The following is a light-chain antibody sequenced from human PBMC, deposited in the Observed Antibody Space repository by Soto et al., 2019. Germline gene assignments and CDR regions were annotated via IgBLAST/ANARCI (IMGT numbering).Light chain of an antibody. CDR2: DVS. CDR1: SSDVGAYNY. Sequence: QSVLTQPASVSGSPGQSITISCTGTSSDVGAYNYDSWYQQYPGEAPKVIIYDVSHRPAGVSNRFSGSKSGNTASLTISGLQTQDVADYYCTSYTSAITYVFGIGIKVT. V-gene: IGLV2-14*01. CDR3: TSYTSAITYV. J-gene: IGLJ1*01.